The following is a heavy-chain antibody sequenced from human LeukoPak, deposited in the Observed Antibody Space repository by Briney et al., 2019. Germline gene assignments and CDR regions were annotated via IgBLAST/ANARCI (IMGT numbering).Heavy chain of an antibody. CDR2: IYSSGAYI. D-gene: IGHD2-2*01. CDR3: VRYCSSSTCLYYYHMDV. Sequence: PSETLSLTCTVSGGSISSYYWSWIRQPPGKGLEWVSSIYSSGAYIYYADSVKGRFTISRDNAKNSLYLQMNSLRAEDTAVYYCVRYCSSSTCLYYYHMDVWGKGTTVTVSS. V-gene: IGHV3-21*01. J-gene: IGHJ6*03. CDR1: GGSISSYY.